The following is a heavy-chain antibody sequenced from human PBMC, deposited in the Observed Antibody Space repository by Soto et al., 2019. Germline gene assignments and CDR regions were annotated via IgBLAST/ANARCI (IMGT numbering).Heavy chain of an antibody. Sequence: GASVKVSCKASGYTFTSYAMHWVRQAPGQRLEWMGWINAGNGNTNYSQNLQGKVTLTTDTSTSTAYMELTGLRSNDTAIYYCAMVDVYVTPSPQDVWGQGTTVTVSS. J-gene: IGHJ6*02. CDR2: INAGNGNT. V-gene: IGHV1-3*01. CDR1: GYTFTSYA. CDR3: AMVDVYVTPSPQDV. D-gene: IGHD3-16*01.